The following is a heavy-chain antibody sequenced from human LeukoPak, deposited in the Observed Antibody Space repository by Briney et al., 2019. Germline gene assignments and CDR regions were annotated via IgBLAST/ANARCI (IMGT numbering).Heavy chain of an antibody. V-gene: IGHV3-48*04. Sequence: PGGSLRLSCAASGFTFSNSSMNWVRQAPGKGLEWVSHISSASSGRYYADSVKGRFTISRDNAKNSLYLQMNSLRAEDTAVYYCARNFRYWSSTSCYMVYWGQGTLVTVSS. CDR1: GFTFSNSS. CDR2: ISSASSGR. D-gene: IGHD2-2*01. J-gene: IGHJ4*02. CDR3: ARNFRYWSSTSCYMVY.